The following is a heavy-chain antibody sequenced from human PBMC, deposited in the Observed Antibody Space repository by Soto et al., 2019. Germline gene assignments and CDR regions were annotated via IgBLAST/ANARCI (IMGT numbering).Heavy chain of an antibody. CDR3: AREARYCSGGSCGEYYYYMDV. D-gene: IGHD2-15*01. CDR1: GYTFTSYG. Sequence: QVQLVQSGAEVKKPGASVKVSCKASGYTFTSYGISWVRQAPGQGLEWTGWISAYNGNTNYAQKLQGRVTMTTDTSTSTAYMELRSLRSDDTAVYYCAREARYCSGGSCGEYYYYMDVWGKGTTVTVSS. CDR2: ISAYNGNT. V-gene: IGHV1-18*01. J-gene: IGHJ6*03.